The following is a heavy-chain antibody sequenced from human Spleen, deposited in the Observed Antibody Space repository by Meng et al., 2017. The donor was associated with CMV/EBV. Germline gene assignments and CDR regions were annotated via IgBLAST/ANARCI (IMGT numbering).Heavy chain of an antibody. CDR2: IKSNTDGGTT. V-gene: IGHV3-15*01. Sequence: GESLKISCAASGFTFSKAWMSWVRQAPGKGLEWVGHIKSNTDGGTTDYAAPVKGRLIISRDDSETTLYLQMNSLKTEDTAVYYCTTVNSGWYSYYFDYWGQGTLVTVSS. CDR3: TTVNSGWYSYYFDY. J-gene: IGHJ4*02. CDR1: GFTFSKAW. D-gene: IGHD6-19*01.